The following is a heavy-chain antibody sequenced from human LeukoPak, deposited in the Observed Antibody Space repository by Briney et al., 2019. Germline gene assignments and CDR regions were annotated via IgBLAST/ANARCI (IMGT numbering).Heavy chain of an antibody. D-gene: IGHD3-3*01. CDR3: ARGRRVTIFGVVTNNWFDP. CDR2: IYHSGST. CDR1: GGSISSGGYS. J-gene: IGHJ5*02. Sequence: PSQTLSLTCAVSGGSISSGGYSWIWIRQPPGKGLEWIGYIYHSGSTYYNPSLKSRVTISVDRSKNQFSLKLSSVTAADTAVYYCARGRRVTIFGVVTNNWFDPWGQGTLVTVSS. V-gene: IGHV4-30-2*01.